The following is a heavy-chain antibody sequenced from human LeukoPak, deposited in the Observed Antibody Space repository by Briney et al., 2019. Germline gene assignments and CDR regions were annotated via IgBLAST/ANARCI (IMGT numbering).Heavy chain of an antibody. J-gene: IGHJ4*02. CDR2: MWYDGSNK. V-gene: IGHV3-33*01. CDR1: GFTFSSYG. D-gene: IGHD1/OR15-1a*01. CDR3: ARKFRGASNWHIDS. Sequence: GGSLRLSCEASGFTFSSYGMHWVRQAPGKGLEWVAVMWYDGSNKYYADSVKGRFTISRDNSKNTLYLQMNSLRAEDTAVYFCARKFRGASNWHIDSWGQGTLVTVSS.